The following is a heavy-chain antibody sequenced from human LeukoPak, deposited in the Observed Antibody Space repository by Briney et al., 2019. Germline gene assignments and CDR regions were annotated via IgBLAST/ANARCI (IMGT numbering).Heavy chain of an antibody. CDR3: AKGSGGSCYSPIDY. Sequence: GGSLRLSCAASGFTFSSYAMSWVRQAPGKGLEWVSAISGSGDSTYYADSAKGRFTIPRDNSKNTLYLQMNSLRAEDTAIYYCAKGSGGSCYSPIDYWGQGNLVTVSS. V-gene: IGHV3-23*01. D-gene: IGHD2-15*01. CDR1: GFTFSSYA. J-gene: IGHJ4*02. CDR2: ISGSGDST.